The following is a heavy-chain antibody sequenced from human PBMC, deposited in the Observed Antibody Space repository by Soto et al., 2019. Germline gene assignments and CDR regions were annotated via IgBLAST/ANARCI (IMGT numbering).Heavy chain of an antibody. V-gene: IGHV3-23*01. Sequence: GESLRLSCAASGFNFRNYAMTWARQAPGKGLEWVSSLLRSGSSAYYADSVRGRFTISSDTSANSLYLQMDNLRAEDTAIYYCAKDAISGDGIWLMDSWGQGTVVTVSS. CDR2: LLRSGSSA. D-gene: IGHD4-17*01. J-gene: IGHJ5*02. CDR1: GFNFRNYA. CDR3: AKDAISGDGIWLMDS.